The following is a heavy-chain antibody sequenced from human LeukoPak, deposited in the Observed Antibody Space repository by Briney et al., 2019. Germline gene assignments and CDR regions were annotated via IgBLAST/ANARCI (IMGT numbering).Heavy chain of an antibody. CDR2: INHSGST. CDR3: ARGRVVVPAATTHFDY. D-gene: IGHD2-2*01. V-gene: IGHV4-34*01. J-gene: IGHJ4*02. Sequence: SETLSLTCAVYGGSFSGYYWSWIRQPPGKGLEWIGEINHSGSTNYNPSLKSRVTISVDTSKNQFSLKLSSVTAADTAVYYCARGRVVVPAATTHFDYWGQGTLVTVSS. CDR1: GGSFSGYY.